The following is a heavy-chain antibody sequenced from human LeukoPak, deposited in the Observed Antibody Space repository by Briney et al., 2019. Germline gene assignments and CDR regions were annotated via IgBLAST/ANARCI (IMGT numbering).Heavy chain of an antibody. CDR1: GFTFSDYA. CDR3: ARWSGDYKFDY. Sequence: GGSLRLSCTASGFTFSDYAMSWVRQAPGEGLEWVSSISDNGGGTYYADSVKGRFTISRDNSKDTLFLQMNSLRADDTALYYCARWSGDYKFDYWGQGTLVTVSS. V-gene: IGHV3-23*01. CDR2: ISDNGGGT. J-gene: IGHJ4*02. D-gene: IGHD3-3*01.